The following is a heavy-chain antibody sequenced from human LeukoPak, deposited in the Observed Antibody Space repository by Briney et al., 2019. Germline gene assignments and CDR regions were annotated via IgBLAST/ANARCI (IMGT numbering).Heavy chain of an antibody. Sequence: PGGSLRLSCAASGFTFSSYSMNWVRQAPGKGLEWVSSISSSSSYIYYADSVKGRFTISRDNAKNSLYLQMNSLRAEDTAVYYCAIFQYSTGTFDYWGQGTLVTVSS. V-gene: IGHV3-21*01. CDR1: GFTFSSYS. CDR3: AIFQYSTGTFDY. D-gene: IGHD1-1*01. J-gene: IGHJ4*02. CDR2: ISSSSSYI.